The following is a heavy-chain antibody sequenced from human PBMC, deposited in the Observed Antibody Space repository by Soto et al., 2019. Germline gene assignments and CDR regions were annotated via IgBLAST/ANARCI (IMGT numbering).Heavy chain of an antibody. V-gene: IGHV3-21*01. J-gene: IGHJ4*02. Sequence: EVQLVESGGGLVKPGGSLRLSCAASGVTFSRYSMNWVRQAPGQGLAWVSSISSSSSYIYYADSVKGRFTISRDNAKNTLYLQMNSLRAADTAVYYCARDGQIRRGGSCPAYWGQGTLVTVAS. CDR1: GVTFSRYS. CDR2: ISSSSSYI. D-gene: IGHD2-15*01. CDR3: ARDGQIRRGGSCPAY.